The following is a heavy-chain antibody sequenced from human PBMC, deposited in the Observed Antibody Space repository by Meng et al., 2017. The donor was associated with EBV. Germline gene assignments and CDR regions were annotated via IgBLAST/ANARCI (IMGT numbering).Heavy chain of an antibody. D-gene: IGHD3-10*01. J-gene: IGHJ4*02. CDR2: FLPRLGAP. Sequence: QVQLVQAAAEVKKPGSSVTVSCKTSGGPFRYYAISWVRQAPGQGLGWLGGFLPRLGAPNYAQKFHGRVKITADESTSTHYMDLSSLRSGDTAIYYCASESGRGYTPDYWGQGTLVTVSS. CDR3: ASESGRGYTPDY. CDR1: GGPFRYYA. V-gene: IGHV1-69*01.